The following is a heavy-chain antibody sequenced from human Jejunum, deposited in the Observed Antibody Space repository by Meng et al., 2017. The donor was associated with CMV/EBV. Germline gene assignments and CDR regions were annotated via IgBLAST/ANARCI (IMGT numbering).Heavy chain of an antibody. Sequence: DVQLVESGGGLIQPGGSLRLSCEASGFTVSSNHVTWVRQAPGKGLEWVSLLYSDGNPYYADSVKGRFTSSRDNSKNTLYLQMNSLRAEDTAVYYCARGRDGYNFDYWGQGTLVTVSS. V-gene: IGHV3-53*01. CDR1: GFTVSSNH. J-gene: IGHJ4*02. CDR3: ARGRDGYNFDY. CDR2: LYSDGNP. D-gene: IGHD5-24*01.